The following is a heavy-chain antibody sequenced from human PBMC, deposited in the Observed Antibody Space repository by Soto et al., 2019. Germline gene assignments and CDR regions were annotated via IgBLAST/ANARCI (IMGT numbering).Heavy chain of an antibody. J-gene: IGHJ4*02. CDR3: ARDDRGPFDY. CDR2: ISSSSSTI. V-gene: IGHV3-11*01. Sequence: GGSLRLSCAASGFTFSDFYMNWMRQAPGKGLEWVSYISSSSSTIHYADSVKGRFTISRDNAKNSLYLQMNSLRVEDTAVYYCARDDRGPFDYWGQGTLVTVSS. D-gene: IGHD1-26*01. CDR1: GFTFSDFY.